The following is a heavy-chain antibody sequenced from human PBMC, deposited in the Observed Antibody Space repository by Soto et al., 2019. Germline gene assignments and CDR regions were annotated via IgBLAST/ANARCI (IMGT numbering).Heavy chain of an antibody. V-gene: IGHV3-23*01. J-gene: IGHJ2*01. D-gene: IGHD3-10*01. CDR1: GFTFSSYA. CDR3: AKPQTEGSGSYYNSKVDRDWYFDL. Sequence: GGSLRLSCAASGFTFSSYAMSWVRQAPGKGLEWVSAISGSGGSTYYADSVKGRFTISRDNSKNTLYLQMNSLRAEDTAVYYCAKPQTEGSGSYYNSKVDRDWYFDLWGRGTLVTVSS. CDR2: ISGSGGST.